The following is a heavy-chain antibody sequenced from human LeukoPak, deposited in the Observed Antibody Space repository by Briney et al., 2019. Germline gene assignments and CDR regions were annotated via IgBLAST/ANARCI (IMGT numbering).Heavy chain of an antibody. Sequence: SETLSLTCTVSGGSISSYYWSWIRQPPGKGLEWIGYIYYSGGTNYNPSLKSRATISVDTSKNQFSLKLSSVTAADTAVYYCAGTYYDSSGYVGYWGQGTLVTVSS. V-gene: IGHV4-59*01. CDR2: IYYSGGT. D-gene: IGHD3-22*01. CDR3: AGTYYDSSGYVGY. CDR1: GGSISSYY. J-gene: IGHJ4*02.